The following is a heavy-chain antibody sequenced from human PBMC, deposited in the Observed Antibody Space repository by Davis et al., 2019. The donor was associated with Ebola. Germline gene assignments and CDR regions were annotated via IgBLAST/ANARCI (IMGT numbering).Heavy chain of an antibody. CDR3: ARELMGYYYGSGSYGYYGMDV. CDR1: GLPFGSYR. CDR2: IWYDGSNK. Sequence: GGSLRPSFSAPGLPFGSYRMHRVPQAPGKGLEWVAVIWYDGSNKYYADSVKGRFTISRDNSKNTLYLQMNSLRAEDTAVYYCARELMGYYYGSGSYGYYGMDVWGQGTTVTVSS. J-gene: IGHJ6*02. V-gene: IGHV3-33*01. D-gene: IGHD3-10*01.